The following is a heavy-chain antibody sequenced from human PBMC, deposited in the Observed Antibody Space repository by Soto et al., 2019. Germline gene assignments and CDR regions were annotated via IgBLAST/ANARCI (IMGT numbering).Heavy chain of an antibody. V-gene: IGHV4-4*02. CDR1: GGSISTNW. Sequence: QVQLQESGPGLVKPSGTLSLTCAVSGGSISTNWWSWVRQPPGKGLERIREIYHSGTTNYNPSLRGRVTISIDKPKNQLSLDLTAVTAADTAVYYCARHISVPRTRGFDYWGQGTLVTVSS. CDR2: IYHSGTT. CDR3: ARHISVPRTRGFDY. J-gene: IGHJ4*02. D-gene: IGHD2-21*01.